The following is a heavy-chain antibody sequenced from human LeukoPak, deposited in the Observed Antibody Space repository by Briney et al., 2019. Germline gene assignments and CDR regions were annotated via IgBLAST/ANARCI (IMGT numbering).Heavy chain of an antibody. J-gene: IGHJ4*02. V-gene: IGHV3-74*01. CDR3: ARGLSDYDYPFDY. Sequence: GGSLRLSCAASGFTFSNYWMHWVRQAPGKGLVWVSRINSDGSSTTYADSVKGRFTISRDNAKNSLFLQMNSLRAEDTAMYYCARGLSDYDYPFDYWGQGTLVTVSS. CDR1: GFTFSNYW. D-gene: IGHD5-12*01. CDR2: INSDGSST.